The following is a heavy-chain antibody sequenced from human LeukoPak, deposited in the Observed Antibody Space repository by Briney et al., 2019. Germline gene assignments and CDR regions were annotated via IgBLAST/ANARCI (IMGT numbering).Heavy chain of an antibody. D-gene: IGHD3-22*01. Sequence: GASVKVSCKASGYTFTSYYMHWVRQAPGQGLEWMGLINPTGGSTGYAQKFQGRVTMTRDMSTSTAYMELSSLRSEDTAVYYCATQLSSGWPLRHLPFDYWGQGTLVTVSS. V-gene: IGHV1-46*01. CDR1: GYTFTSYY. J-gene: IGHJ4*02. CDR3: ATQLSSGWPLRHLPFDY. CDR2: INPTGGST.